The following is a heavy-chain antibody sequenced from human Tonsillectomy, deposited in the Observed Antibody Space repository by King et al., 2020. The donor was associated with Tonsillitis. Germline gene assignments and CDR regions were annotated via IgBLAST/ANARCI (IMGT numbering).Heavy chain of an antibody. CDR3: SSPKDALANDAFAI. CDR1: GGSISGYY. V-gene: IGHV4-59*01. J-gene: IGHJ3*02. Sequence: VQLQESGPGLGKPSETLTLTCTVSGGSISGYYWSWIRQPPGKGLEWIGYISYTGTTNYNPSLKSRGTISADTPKNQFSLRLNSVTAADTAVYYCSSPKDALANDAFAIWGQGTMVTVSS. CDR2: ISYTGTT. D-gene: IGHD2-15*01.